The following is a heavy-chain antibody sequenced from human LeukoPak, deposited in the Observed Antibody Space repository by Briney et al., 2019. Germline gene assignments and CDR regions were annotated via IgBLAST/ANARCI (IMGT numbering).Heavy chain of an antibody. V-gene: IGHV4-39*01. D-gene: IGHD6-19*01. CDR1: GGSISSSSYY. CDR3: ARHSSGWYSFDY. Sequence: KPSEILSLTCTVSGGSISSSSYYWGWIRQPPGKGLEWIGSIYYSGSTYYNPSLKSRVTISVDTSKNQFSLKLSSVTAADTAVYYCARHSSGWYSFDYWGQGTLVTVSS. CDR2: IYYSGST. J-gene: IGHJ4*02.